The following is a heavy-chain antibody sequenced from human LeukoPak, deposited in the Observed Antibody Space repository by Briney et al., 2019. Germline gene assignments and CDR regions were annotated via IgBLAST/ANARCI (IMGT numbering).Heavy chain of an antibody. J-gene: IGHJ4*02. Sequence: SETLSLTCTVSGGSITSYYWNWIRQPPGKGLEWIGNIYYSGDINYNPSLRGRVTMSADTSKNQFSLRLSSVTAADTAVYYCARGGLSSWISFDSWGQGTPVTVSS. CDR2: IYYSGDI. CDR3: ARGGLSSWISFDS. D-gene: IGHD2-2*03. CDR1: GGSITSYY. V-gene: IGHV4-59*01.